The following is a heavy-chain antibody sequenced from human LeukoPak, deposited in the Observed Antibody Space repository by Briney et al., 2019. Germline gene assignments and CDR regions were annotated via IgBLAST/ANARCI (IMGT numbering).Heavy chain of an antibody. D-gene: IGHD6-13*01. Sequence: GGTLRLSCAASGFTFSNYAMSWVRQAPGKGLEWVSVISSSGGSTYSADSVKGRFTISRDNSKNTLYLQMNSLRAEDTAVYYCARGGDSWGAYFDYWGQGTLVTVSS. CDR3: ARGGDSWGAYFDY. CDR2: ISSSGGST. J-gene: IGHJ4*02. CDR1: GFTFSNYA. V-gene: IGHV3-23*01.